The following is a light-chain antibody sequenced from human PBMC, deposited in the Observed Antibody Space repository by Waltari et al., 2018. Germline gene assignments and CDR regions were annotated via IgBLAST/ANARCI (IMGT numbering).Light chain of an antibody. Sequence: DILLTQSPSSLSASVGDRVTITCRASQDISSSLAWYQQKPGKAHTLLIYKASTLPSGVPSRFSGDGSGTEFILTISSLQPEDFAVYYCPQRNSYPYSFGQGTKVEIK. V-gene: IGKV1-9*01. CDR1: QDISSS. CDR2: KAS. J-gene: IGKJ2*03. CDR3: PQRNSYPYS.